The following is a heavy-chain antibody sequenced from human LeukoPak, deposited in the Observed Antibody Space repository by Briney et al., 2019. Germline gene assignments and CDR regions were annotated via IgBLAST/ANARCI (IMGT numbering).Heavy chain of an antibody. D-gene: IGHD2-2*01. CDR3: ARDLVVPAAIALCGFDP. CDR2: ISSSSSYI. J-gene: IGHJ5*02. V-gene: IGHV3-21*01. Sequence: GGSLRLSCAASGFTFSSYSMNWVRQAPGEGLEWVSSISSSSSYIYYADSVKGRFTISRDNAKNSLYLQMNSLRAEDTAVYYCARDLVVPAAIALCGFDPWGQGTLVTVSS. CDR1: GFTFSSYS.